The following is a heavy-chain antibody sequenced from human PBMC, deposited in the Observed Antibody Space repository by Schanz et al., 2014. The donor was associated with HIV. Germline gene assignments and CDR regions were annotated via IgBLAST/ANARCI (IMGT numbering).Heavy chain of an antibody. CDR3: ARAAFSSEYYYGMDV. D-gene: IGHD3-3*02. CDR2: IIAIIGTP. CDR1: RGTFSNYA. J-gene: IGHJ6*02. Sequence: QVHLVQSGAEVKKPGSSVTVSCKASRGTFSNYAISWVRQAPGQGPEWMGGIIAIIGTPNYAQKFQGRVTITADESTSTTYLELSSLRSEDTAVYFCARAAFSSEYYYGMDVWGQGTTVTVSS. V-gene: IGHV1-69*01.